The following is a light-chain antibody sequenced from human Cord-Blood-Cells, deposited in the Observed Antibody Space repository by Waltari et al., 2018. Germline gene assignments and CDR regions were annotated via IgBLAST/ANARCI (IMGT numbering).Light chain of an antibody. CDR1: QSLSSW. Sequence: DLQMTQSPSTLSASVLDRVTITCRASQSLSSWLAWYQQKPGKAPKLLIYDASSLESGVPSRFSGSGSGTEFTLTISSLQPDDFXTYYCQQYXSXSXTFXXGXXLE. CDR3: QQYXSXSXT. J-gene: IGKJ2*01. CDR2: DAS. V-gene: IGKV1-5*01.